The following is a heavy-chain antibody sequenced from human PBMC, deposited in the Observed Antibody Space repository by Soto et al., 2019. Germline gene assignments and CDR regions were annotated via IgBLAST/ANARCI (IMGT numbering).Heavy chain of an antibody. D-gene: IGHD2-15*01. CDR3: ARSARDSPRGRIDY. Sequence: PSETLSLTCAVYGGSFSGYYWSWIRQPPGKGLEWIGEINHSGSTNYNPSLKSRVTISVDTSKNQFSLKLSSVTAADTAVYYCARSARDSPRGRIDYWGQGTLVTVSS. CDR1: GGSFSGYY. J-gene: IGHJ4*02. V-gene: IGHV4-34*01. CDR2: INHSGST.